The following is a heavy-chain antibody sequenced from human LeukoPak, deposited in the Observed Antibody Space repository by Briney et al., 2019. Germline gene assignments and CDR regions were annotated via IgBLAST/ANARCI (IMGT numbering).Heavy chain of an antibody. D-gene: IGHD6-6*01. CDR2: ISSSSSYI. V-gene: IGHV3-21*01. J-gene: IGHJ4*02. CDR1: GFTLSSYT. Sequence: KPGGSLRLSCAASGFTLSSYTMNWVRQAPGKGLEWVSSISSSSSYIYYADSVKGRFTISRDNAKNSLYLQMNSLRAEDTAVYYCARDEQLALDYWGQGTLVTVSS. CDR3: ARDEQLALDY.